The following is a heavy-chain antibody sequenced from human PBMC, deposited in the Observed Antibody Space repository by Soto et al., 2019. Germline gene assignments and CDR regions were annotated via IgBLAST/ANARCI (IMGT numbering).Heavy chain of an antibody. CDR3: ARGDSSGWYGENWFDP. J-gene: IGHJ5*02. Sequence: ASVKVSCKASGYTFTSYGISWVRQAPGQGLEWMGWISAYNGNTNYAQKLQGRVTMTTDTSTSTAYMELRSLRSDDTAVYYCARGDSSGWYGENWFDPWGQGTLVTAPQ. CDR1: GYTFTSYG. V-gene: IGHV1-18*04. CDR2: ISAYNGNT. D-gene: IGHD6-19*01.